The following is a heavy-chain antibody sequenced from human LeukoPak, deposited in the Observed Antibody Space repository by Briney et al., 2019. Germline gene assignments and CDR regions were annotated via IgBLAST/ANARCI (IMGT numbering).Heavy chain of an antibody. Sequence: SQTLSLTCTVSAGSVSSYYWSWVRHPPGKGLEWIGYIYYSGSTNYNPSLKSRVTISVDTSKNQISLKLSSVTAADTAVYYCARGGTILGLAWGQGTLVTVSS. J-gene: IGHJ4*02. CDR2: IYYSGST. CDR1: AGSVSSYY. V-gene: IGHV4-59*02. D-gene: IGHD3-3*01. CDR3: ARGGTILGLA.